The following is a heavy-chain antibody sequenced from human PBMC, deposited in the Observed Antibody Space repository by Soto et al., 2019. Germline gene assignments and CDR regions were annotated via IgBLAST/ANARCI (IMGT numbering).Heavy chain of an antibody. CDR1: GFSISDHC. CDR2: IRNGGNSYIT. J-gene: IGHJ5*02. V-gene: IGHV3-72*01. Sequence: EVQLVESGEDLVQPGGSLRLSCAASGFSISDHCVDWVRQAPGKGLEWVGRIRNGGNSYITEYAASVKGRFTISRDDSRNSVYLQMNSLKTEDTALYYCSRGVRYNVVSYSASWGQGTLVTVFS. CDR3: SRGVRYNVVSYSAS. D-gene: IGHD2-21*01.